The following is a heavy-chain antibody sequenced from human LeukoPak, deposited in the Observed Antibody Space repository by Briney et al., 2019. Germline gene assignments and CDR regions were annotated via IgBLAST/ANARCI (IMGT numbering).Heavy chain of an antibody. Sequence: GGSLRLSCAVSGFSVSSFGMSWVRQAPGKGLEWISAISLNGETTWYADSVKGRFTISRDNSKNTLYLQLTSLRAEDTAVYYCAQGFSSGWYPYWGQGSLISVSS. V-gene: IGHV3-23*01. CDR2: ISLNGETT. J-gene: IGHJ4*02. CDR3: AQGFSSGWYPY. CDR1: GFSVSSFG. D-gene: IGHD6-19*01.